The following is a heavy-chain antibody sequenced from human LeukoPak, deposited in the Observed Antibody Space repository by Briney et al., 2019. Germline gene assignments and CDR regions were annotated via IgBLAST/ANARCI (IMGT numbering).Heavy chain of an antibody. CDR3: ARVSGSHRLFDY. CDR2: INPSGGST. CDR1: GYTFTSYY. V-gene: IGHV1-46*01. Sequence: ASVKVSCKASGYTFTSYYMHWVRQAPGQGPEWMGIINPSGGSTSYAQKFQGRVTMTRDTSTSTVYMELSSLRSEDTAVYYCARVSGSHRLFDYWGQGTLVTVSS. D-gene: IGHD1-26*01. J-gene: IGHJ4*02.